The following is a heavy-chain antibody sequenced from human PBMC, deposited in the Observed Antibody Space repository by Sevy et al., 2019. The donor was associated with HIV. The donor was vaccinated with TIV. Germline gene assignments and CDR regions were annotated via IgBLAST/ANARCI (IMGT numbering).Heavy chain of an antibody. CDR1: GFTFSSYS. Sequence: GGSLRLSCAASGFTFSSYSMNWVRQAPGKGLEWVSSISSSSSYIYYADSVKGRFTISRDNAKNPLYLQMNSLRAEDTAVYYCARDSATLLWFGELFEDTYYYYGMDVWGQGTTVTVSS. J-gene: IGHJ6*02. CDR3: ARDSATLLWFGELFEDTYYYYGMDV. CDR2: ISSSSSYI. D-gene: IGHD3-10*01. V-gene: IGHV3-21*01.